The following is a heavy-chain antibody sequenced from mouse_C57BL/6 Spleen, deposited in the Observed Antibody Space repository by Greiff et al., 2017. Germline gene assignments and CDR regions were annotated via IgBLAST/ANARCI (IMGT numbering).Heavy chain of an antibody. CDR3: ARSRWVPPWFAY. V-gene: IGHV1-64*01. CDR1: GYTFTSYW. CDR2: IHPNSGST. Sequence: QVQLQQSGAELVKPGASVKLSCKASGYTFTSYWMHWVKQRPGQGLEWIGMIHPNSGSTNYNEKFKGKATFTADTSSNTAYMQLSSLTTEDSAIYYCARSRWVPPWFAYWGQGTLVTVSA. D-gene: IGHD2-3*01. J-gene: IGHJ3*01.